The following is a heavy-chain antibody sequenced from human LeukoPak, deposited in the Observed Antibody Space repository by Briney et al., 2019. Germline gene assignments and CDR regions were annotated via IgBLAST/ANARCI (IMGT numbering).Heavy chain of an antibody. D-gene: IGHD3-16*02. CDR2: INHSGST. Sequence: SETLSLTCAVYGGPFSGYYWSWIRQPPGKGLEWIGEINHSGSTNYNPSLKSRVTISVDTSKNQFSLKLSSVTAADTAVYYCARIRVRLGELSLPDYWGQGTLVTVSS. CDR3: ARIRVRLGELSLPDY. J-gene: IGHJ4*02. V-gene: IGHV4-34*01. CDR1: GGPFSGYY.